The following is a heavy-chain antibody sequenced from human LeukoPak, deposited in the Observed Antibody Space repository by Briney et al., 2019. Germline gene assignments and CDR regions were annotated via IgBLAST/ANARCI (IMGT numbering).Heavy chain of an antibody. Sequence: ASVTVSCTASGYTFTSYDINWVRQATGQGLEWMGWMNPNSGNTGYAQKFQGRVTMTRNTSISTAYMELSSLRSEDTAVYYCAKADYTWEGIDPWGQGTLVTVSS. D-gene: IGHD1-26*01. J-gene: IGHJ5*02. CDR2: MNPNSGNT. V-gene: IGHV1-8*01. CDR1: GYTFTSYD. CDR3: AKADYTWEGIDP.